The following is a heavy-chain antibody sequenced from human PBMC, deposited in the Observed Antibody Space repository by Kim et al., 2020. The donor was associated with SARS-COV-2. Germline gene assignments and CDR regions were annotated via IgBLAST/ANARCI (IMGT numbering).Heavy chain of an antibody. CDR2: ISYGGGSK. V-gene: IGHV3-30-3*01. D-gene: IGHD2-8*02. J-gene: IGHJ4*02. CDR3: VRPFERPHTGTYFPFAF. CDR1: GFTFSQFA. Sequence: GGSLRLSCAASGFTFSQFAMHWVRQAPGRGLEWVSLISYGGGSKYYADSVNGRFTISRDNSQNTLYLQMSSLRPDDTAVYYCVRPFERPHTGTYFPFAFWGQGTRVSVSS.